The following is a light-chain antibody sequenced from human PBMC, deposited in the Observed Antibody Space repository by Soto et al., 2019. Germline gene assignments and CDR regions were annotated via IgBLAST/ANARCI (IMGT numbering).Light chain of an antibody. CDR2: ANN. V-gene: IGLV1-40*01. CDR1: SSNIGANYD. CDR3: QSYDTYSVV. Sequence: QSVLTQPPSVSGAPGQRVTITCTGSSSNIGANYDVHWYQHLPGAAPKLLIYANNIRPSGVPDRFSGSRSGITASLAIAGLQAEDEANYFCQSYDTYSVVLGGGTKLTVL. J-gene: IGLJ2*01.